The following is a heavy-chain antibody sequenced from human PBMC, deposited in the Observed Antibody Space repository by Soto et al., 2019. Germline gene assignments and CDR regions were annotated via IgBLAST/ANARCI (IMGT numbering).Heavy chain of an antibody. CDR3: ARGGYDFWSGDYYYYGMDV. CDR1: GGTFSSYA. Sequence: QVQLVQSGVEVKKPGSSVKVSCKASGGTFSSYAISWVRQAPGQGLEWMGGIIPIFGTANYAQKFQGRVTITADESTSTAYMELSSLRSEDTAVYYCARGGYDFWSGDYYYYGMDVWGQGTTVTVSS. CDR2: IIPIFGTA. D-gene: IGHD3-3*01. V-gene: IGHV1-69*01. J-gene: IGHJ6*02.